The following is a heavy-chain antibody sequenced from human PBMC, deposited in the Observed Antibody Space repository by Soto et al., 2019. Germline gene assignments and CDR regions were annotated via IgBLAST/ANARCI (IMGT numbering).Heavy chain of an antibody. V-gene: IGHV1-69*02. D-gene: IGHD3-10*01. CDR1: RGTFSYNT. J-gene: IGHJ4*02. Sequence: QVQLVQSGAEVKKRGSSVKVSCTASRGTFSYNTISWVRQAPGQGLEWMGRVIPMVGMSSYAQKFQGRLTITADKSTSTVYMVLNSLRPEDTAVYYCATNYGSGSTHFDYWGQGTLVTVSS. CDR2: VIPMVGMS. CDR3: ATNYGSGSTHFDY.